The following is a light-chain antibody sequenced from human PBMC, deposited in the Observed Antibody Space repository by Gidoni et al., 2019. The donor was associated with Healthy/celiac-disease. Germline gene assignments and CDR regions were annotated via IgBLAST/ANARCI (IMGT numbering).Light chain of an antibody. Sequence: DIQMTQSPSSLSASVGDRVTITCRASQSISSYLNWYQQKPGKAPKLLIYAASSLQSVVPSRFSGSGSGTDFTLTISSLQPEDFATYYCQQSYSTHLTFXGXTKVEIK. V-gene: IGKV1-39*01. CDR2: AAS. CDR1: QSISSY. CDR3: QQSYSTHLT. J-gene: IGKJ4*01.